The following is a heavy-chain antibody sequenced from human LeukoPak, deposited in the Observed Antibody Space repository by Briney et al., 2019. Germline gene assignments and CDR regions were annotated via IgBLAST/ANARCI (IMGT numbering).Heavy chain of an antibody. V-gene: IGHV3-48*01. CDR1: GFTLSTYS. J-gene: IGHJ4*02. Sequence: GGSLGLSCAASGFTLSTYSMNWVRQAPGRGLEWISYISSSSGTIYYADSVKGRFTISRDNAKNSLYLQMNSLRAEDTAVYYCARLPVAGKLDYWGQGTLVTVSS. CDR3: ARLPVAGKLDY. D-gene: IGHD6-19*01. CDR2: ISSSSGTI.